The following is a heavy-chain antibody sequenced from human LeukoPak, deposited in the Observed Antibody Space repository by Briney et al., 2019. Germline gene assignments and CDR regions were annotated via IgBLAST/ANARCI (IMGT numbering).Heavy chain of an antibody. Sequence: PGGSLRLSCAASGFTFTNYWMSWVRQAPGKGLGWVANIKQDGSEKYYVDSVKGRFTISRDNAKNSLYLQMSSLRAEDTALYYCATLPYCSSTSCYDYWGQGTLVTVSS. CDR2: IKQDGSEK. V-gene: IGHV3-7*01. CDR1: GFTFTNYW. J-gene: IGHJ4*02. CDR3: ATLPYCSSTSCYDY. D-gene: IGHD2-2*01.